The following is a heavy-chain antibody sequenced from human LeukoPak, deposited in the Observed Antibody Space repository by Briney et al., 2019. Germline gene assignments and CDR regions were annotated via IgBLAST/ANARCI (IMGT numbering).Heavy chain of an antibody. V-gene: IGHV3-66*01. CDR2: IYSGGST. J-gene: IGHJ3*02. Sequence: GGSLRLSCAASGFTVSSNYMNWVRQAPGKGLEWVSVIYSGGSTYYADSVKGRFTISRDNSKNTLYFQTNSLRAEDTAVYYCARDQGYSRAFDIWGQGTMVTVSS. CDR1: GFTVSSNY. CDR3: ARDQGYSRAFDI. D-gene: IGHD2-21*01.